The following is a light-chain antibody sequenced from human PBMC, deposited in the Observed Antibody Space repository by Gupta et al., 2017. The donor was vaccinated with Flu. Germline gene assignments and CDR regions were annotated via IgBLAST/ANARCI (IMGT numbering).Light chain of an antibody. V-gene: IGLV2-18*02. CDR3: SSHTTSSTVI. CDR2: EVS. Sequence: SVTISCTGTSSGVGSYNRVSWYQQPPGTAPKLMIYEVSNRPSGVPDRFSGSKSGNTASLTISGLQAEDEADYYCSSHTTSSTVIFGGGTKVTVL. J-gene: IGLJ2*01. CDR1: SSGVGSYNR.